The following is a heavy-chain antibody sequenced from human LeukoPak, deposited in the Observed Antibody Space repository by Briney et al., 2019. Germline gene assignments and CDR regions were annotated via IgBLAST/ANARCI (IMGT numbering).Heavy chain of an antibody. CDR3: AKGEADPVLFDY. D-gene: IGHD6-6*01. V-gene: IGHV4-59*11. J-gene: IGHJ4*02. Sequence: SETLSLTCTVSGGSISSHYWNWLRQPPGKGLEWIGYIYYSGSTKYNPSLKSRVTISIDMSKNQFSLNLSSVTAADTAVYYCAKGEADPVLFDYWGQGTLVTVSS. CDR2: IYYSGST. CDR1: GGSISSHY.